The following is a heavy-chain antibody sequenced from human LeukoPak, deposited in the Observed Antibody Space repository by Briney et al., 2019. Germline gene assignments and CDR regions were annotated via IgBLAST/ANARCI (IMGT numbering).Heavy chain of an antibody. J-gene: IGHJ4*02. CDR2: ISSSSSYI. V-gene: IGHV3-11*05. CDR1: GFTFSDYY. CDR3: ARVISGAFSDY. Sequence: PGGSLRLSCAASGFTFSDYYMNWIRQAPGKGLEWVSYISSSSSYINYADSVKGRFTISRDNAKNSLYLQMNSLRAEDTAVYYCARVISGAFSDYWGQGTLVTVSS. D-gene: IGHD7-27*01.